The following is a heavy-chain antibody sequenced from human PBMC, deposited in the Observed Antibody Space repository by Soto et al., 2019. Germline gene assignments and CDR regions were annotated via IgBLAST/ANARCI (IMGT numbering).Heavy chain of an antibody. V-gene: IGHV5-51*01. J-gene: IGHJ4*02. Sequence: GESLKISCTGSGNSFTSYWIGLVRQMPGKGLEWMGIIYLGDSNTRYSPTFQGQVTISVDTSKNQFSLKLSSVTAADTAVYYCARRTSTTIPHLGWGQGTLVTVSS. CDR3: ARRTSTTIPHLG. CDR2: IYLGDSNT. D-gene: IGHD5-12*01. CDR1: GNSFTSYW.